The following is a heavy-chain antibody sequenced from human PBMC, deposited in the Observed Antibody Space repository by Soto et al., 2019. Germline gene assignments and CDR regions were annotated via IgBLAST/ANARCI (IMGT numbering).Heavy chain of an antibody. J-gene: IGHJ5*01. D-gene: IGHD3-22*01. CDR1: GGSINSGGSF. CDR2: LSHTGNT. Sequence: QVQLQESGPGLVKPSQTLSLICTVSGGSINSGGSFWTWIRQHPGRAPEWIGYLSHTGNTYYNPSLKSRVLMSVDRSKNLLSLRLRSVTAADTAVYYCARGLYEPNWFDSWGQGTLVTVSS. CDR3: ARGLYEPNWFDS. V-gene: IGHV4-31*03.